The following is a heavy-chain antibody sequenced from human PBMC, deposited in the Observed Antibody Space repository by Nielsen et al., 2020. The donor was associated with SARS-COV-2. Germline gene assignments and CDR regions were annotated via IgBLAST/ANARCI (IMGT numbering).Heavy chain of an antibody. CDR2: LPHDGNTK. CDR1: GFTFSNYG. Sequence: GESLKISCAASGFTFSNYGMHWVRQAPGKGLECVAILPHDGNTKYYADSVKGRFTISRDISKNTLFLQMSSLRPEDTAVYYCAREYDPRVVIYYAAAWGKGTTVTVSS. V-gene: IGHV3-30*03. CDR3: AREYDPRVVIYYAAA. D-gene: IGHD3-3*01. J-gene: IGHJ6*04.